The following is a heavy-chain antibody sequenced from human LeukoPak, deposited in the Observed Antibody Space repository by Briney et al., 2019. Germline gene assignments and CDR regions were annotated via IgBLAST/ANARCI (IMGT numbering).Heavy chain of an antibody. J-gene: IGHJ5*02. D-gene: IGHD2-21*01. V-gene: IGHV3-74*01. CDR1: GFTFSSYW. Sequence: GGSLRPSCAASGFTFSSYWMHWVRQAPGKGLVWVSRINTDGSSTSYADSVKGRFTISRDNAKNTLYLQMNSLRAEDTAVYYCARDSDVVVIATNWFDPWGQGTLVTVSS. CDR3: ARDSDVVVIATNWFDP. CDR2: INTDGSST.